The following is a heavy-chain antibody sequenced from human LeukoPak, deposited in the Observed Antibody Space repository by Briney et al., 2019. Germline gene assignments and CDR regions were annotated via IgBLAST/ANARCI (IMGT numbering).Heavy chain of an antibody. CDR2: IYHSGNT. CDR1: GVSVSSGSSF. J-gene: IGHJ4*02. V-gene: IGHV4-61*01. CDR3: ARDRNYYDSSGYYFGN. Sequence: SETLSLTCTVSGVSVSSGSSFWSWTRQPPGKGLEWIGYIYHSGNTNYNPSLKSRVTISVDRSKSQLSLKLNSVTAADTAVYYCARDRNYYDSSGYYFGNWGQGTLVTGSS. D-gene: IGHD3-22*01.